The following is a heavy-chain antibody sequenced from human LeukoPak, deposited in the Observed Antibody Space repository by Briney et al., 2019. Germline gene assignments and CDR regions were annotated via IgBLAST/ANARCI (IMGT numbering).Heavy chain of an antibody. CDR2: MYYSGAV. CDR1: GDPISSVF. D-gene: IGHD1-1*01. J-gene: IGHJ4*02. V-gene: IGHV4-59*01. Sequence: SETLSLTCSVSGDPISSVFWSWVRQPPGKGLEWIGYMYYSGAVSYNPSLKGRVTISMDTSKNQFSLKLKSVTAADTAVYYCARKEGTHWGQGTLVTVSS. CDR3: ARKEGTH.